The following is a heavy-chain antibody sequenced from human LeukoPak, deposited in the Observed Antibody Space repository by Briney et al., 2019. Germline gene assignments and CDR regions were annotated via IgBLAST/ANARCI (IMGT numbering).Heavy chain of an antibody. CDR1: GYTFTSYD. V-gene: IGHV1-8*01. CDR3: ARDPLAQYYDFWSGYSYSFDY. D-gene: IGHD3-3*01. Sequence: ASVKVSCKASGYTFTSYDINWVRQATGQGLEWMGRMNPNSGNTGYAQKFQGRVTMTTDTSTSTAYMELRTLRSDDTAVYYCARDPLAQYYDFWSGYSYSFDYWGQGTLVTVSS. J-gene: IGHJ4*02. CDR2: MNPNSGNT.